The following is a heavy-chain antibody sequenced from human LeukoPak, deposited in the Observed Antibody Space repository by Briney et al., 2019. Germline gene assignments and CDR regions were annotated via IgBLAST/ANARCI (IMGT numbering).Heavy chain of an antibody. D-gene: IGHD3-9*01. CDR1: GGSFSGYY. V-gene: IGHV4-34*01. CDR3: ARGVIDILTGYYRSIEAISWFDP. J-gene: IGHJ5*02. Sequence: KPSETLSLTCAVYGGSFSGYYWSWIRQPPGKGLEWSGEINHSGSTNYNPSLKSRVTISVDTSKNQFSLKLSSVTAADTAVYYCARGVIDILTGYYRSIEAISWFDPWGQGTLVTVSS. CDR2: INHSGST.